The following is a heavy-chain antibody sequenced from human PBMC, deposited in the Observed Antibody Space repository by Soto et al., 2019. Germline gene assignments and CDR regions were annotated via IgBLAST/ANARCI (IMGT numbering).Heavy chain of an antibody. D-gene: IGHD6-19*01. CDR3: ARAGQWLPRDGLRTSYYFDY. J-gene: IGHJ4*02. CDR2: IWYDGGNK. V-gene: IGHV3-33*01. CDR1: AFNFSSYV. Sequence: QVQLVESGGGVVQPGRSLRLSCAASAFNFSSYVMHWVRQAPGKGLEWVAVIWYDGGNKYDANSVKGRFTISRDNSKNTLYLQMNSLRAEDTAVYYWARAGQWLPRDGLRTSYYFDYWGQGTLVTVSS.